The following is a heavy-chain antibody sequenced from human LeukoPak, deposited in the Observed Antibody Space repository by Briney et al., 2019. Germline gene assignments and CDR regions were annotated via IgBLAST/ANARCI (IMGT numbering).Heavy chain of an antibody. CDR1: GYTFTGYY. CDR3: ARGPGIVGATDDDDAFDI. J-gene: IGHJ3*02. D-gene: IGHD1-26*01. V-gene: IGHV1-2*02. CDR2: INPNSGGT. Sequence: GASVKVSCKASGYTFTGYYMHWVRQAPGQGLEWMGWINPNSGGTNYARKFQGRVTMTRDTSISTAYMELSRLRSDDTAVYYCARGPGIVGATDDDDAFDIWGQGTMVTVSS.